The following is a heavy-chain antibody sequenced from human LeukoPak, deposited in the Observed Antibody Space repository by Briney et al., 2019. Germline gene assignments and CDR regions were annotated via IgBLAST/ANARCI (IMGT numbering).Heavy chain of an antibody. CDR3: AKGSEGIAADY. D-gene: IGHD6-13*01. V-gene: IGHV4-61*02. CDR2: IYTSGST. CDR1: GGSISSGSYY. J-gene: IGHJ4*02. Sequence: PSQALSLTCTVSGGSISSGSYYWSWIRQPAGKGLEWIGRIYTSGSTNYNPSLKSRVTISVDTSKNQFSLKLSSVTAADTAVYYCAKGSEGIAADYWGQGTLVTVSS.